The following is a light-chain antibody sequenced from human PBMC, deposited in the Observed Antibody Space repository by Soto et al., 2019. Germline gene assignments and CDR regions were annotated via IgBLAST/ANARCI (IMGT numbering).Light chain of an antibody. CDR1: QSITTN. CDR2: GAS. Sequence: EKVLTQSPVTLSVSLGQRATLSYRDSQSITTNLAWYQQKPGQAPRHLIFGASNRATGIPARFSGSGSGTEFSLTFASPQSEDSAVYYCQQYNGWPPLTFGGVTKVEI. V-gene: IGKV3-15*01. CDR3: QQYNGWPPLT. J-gene: IGKJ4*01.